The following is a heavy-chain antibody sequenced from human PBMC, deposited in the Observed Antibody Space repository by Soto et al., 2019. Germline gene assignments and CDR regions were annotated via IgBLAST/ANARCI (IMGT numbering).Heavy chain of an antibody. CDR2: IDPSDSYT. J-gene: IGHJ6*02. CDR1: GYSFTSYW. Sequence: GESLKISCKGSGYSFTSYWISWVRQMPGKGLEWMGRIDPSDSYTNYSPSFQGRFTISRDNSKNTLYLQMNSLRAEDTAVYYCAKEISTVTPYYYYGMDVWGQGTTVTVSS. CDR3: AKEISTVTPYYYYGMDV. D-gene: IGHD4-17*01. V-gene: IGHV5-10-1*01.